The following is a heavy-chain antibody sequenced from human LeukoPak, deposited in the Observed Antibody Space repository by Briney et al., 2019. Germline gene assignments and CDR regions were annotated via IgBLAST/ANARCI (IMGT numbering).Heavy chain of an antibody. CDR2: IKQDGSEK. Sequence: SGGSLRLSCAASGITFSSYWMSWVRQAPGKGLEWVANIKQDGSEKYYVDSVKGRFTISRDNAKNSLYLQMNSLRAEDTAVYYCARSFLFLGGQGTLVTVSS. CDR1: GITFSSYW. CDR3: ARSFLFL. J-gene: IGHJ4*02. V-gene: IGHV3-7*01. D-gene: IGHD2/OR15-2a*01.